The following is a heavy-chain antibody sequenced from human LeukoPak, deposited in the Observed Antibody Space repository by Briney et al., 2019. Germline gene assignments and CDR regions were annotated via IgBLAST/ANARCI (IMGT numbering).Heavy chain of an antibody. CDR1: GFTFCDYL. CDR2: IKHEEVWK. CDR3: ARGGIVGGRFSS. D-gene: IGHD2-15*01. V-gene: IGHV3-7*01. J-gene: IGHJ5*02. Sequence: GGALRLSCTVSGFTFCDYLVTWGRQAPGKGLGWVARIKHEEVWKYFVPSVGRRLIISRNYEKRSLYLQTNRLSAEETAICFSARGGIVGGRFSSWGQRTLVTVSS.